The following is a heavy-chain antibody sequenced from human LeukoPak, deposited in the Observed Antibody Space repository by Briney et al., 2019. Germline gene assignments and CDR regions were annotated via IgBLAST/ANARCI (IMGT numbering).Heavy chain of an antibody. D-gene: IGHD2-2*01. Sequence: ASVKVSCKASGYTFTGYYMHWVRQAPGQGLEWMGWINPNSGGTNYAQKFQGRVTMTRDTSISTAYMELSRLRSDDTAVYYCARGSPIYCSSTSCYHFDYWGQGTLVTVSS. CDR3: ARGSPIYCSSTSCYHFDY. CDR1: GYTFTGYY. V-gene: IGHV1-2*02. CDR2: INPNSGGT. J-gene: IGHJ4*02.